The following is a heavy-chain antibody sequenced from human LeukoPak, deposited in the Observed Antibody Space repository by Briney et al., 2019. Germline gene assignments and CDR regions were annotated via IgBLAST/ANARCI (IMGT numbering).Heavy chain of an antibody. CDR2: ISSAGSTI. V-gene: IGHV3-48*03. CDR3: AREGISVTIDYYGLDV. CDR1: GFTFRELE. Sequence: TGGSLRLSCAASGFTFRELEMTWVRQAPGKGLEWVSYISSAGSTIYYADSVKGRFTISRDNSENSLYLHMSSLRVEDTAVYFCAREGISVTIDYYGLDVRAQGTTVTVSS. D-gene: IGHD6-19*01. J-gene: IGHJ6*02.